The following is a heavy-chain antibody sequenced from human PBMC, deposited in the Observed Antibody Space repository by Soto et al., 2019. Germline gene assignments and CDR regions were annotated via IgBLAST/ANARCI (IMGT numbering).Heavy chain of an antibody. CDR3: ARERDSGSSWYGWKDY. V-gene: IGHV1-69*01. CDR2: IIPIFGTA. D-gene: IGHD6-13*01. J-gene: IGHJ4*02. CDR1: GGTFSSYA. Sequence: QVQLVQSGAEVKKPGSSVKVSCKAFGGTFSSYAISWVRQAPGQGLEWMGGIIPIFGTANYAQKFQGRVTITADESTSTAYMELSSLRSEDTAVYYCARERDSGSSWYGWKDYWGQGTLVTVSS.